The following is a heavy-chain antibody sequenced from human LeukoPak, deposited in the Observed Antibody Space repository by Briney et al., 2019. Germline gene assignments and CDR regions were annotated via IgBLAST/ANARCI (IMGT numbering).Heavy chain of an antibody. CDR3: ARVPKMVRGVDY. V-gene: IGHV1-2*06. J-gene: IGHJ4*02. CDR2: INPNSGGT. CDR1: GYTFTGYY. Sequence: ASVKVSCKASGYTFTGYYMHWVRQAPGQGLEWMGRINPNSGGTNYAQKFQGMVTMTRDTSISTAYMELSRLRSDDTAVYYCARVPKMVRGVDYWGQGTLVTVSS. D-gene: IGHD3-10*01.